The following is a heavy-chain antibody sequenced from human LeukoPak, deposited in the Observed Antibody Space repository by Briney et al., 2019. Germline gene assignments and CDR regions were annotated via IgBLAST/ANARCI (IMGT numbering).Heavy chain of an antibody. CDR2: IIPIFGTA. CDR3: AREGGLYSYGLDY. CDR1: GGTFISYA. Sequence: SVKVSCKASGGTFISYAISWVRQAPGQGLEWMGGIIPIFGTANYAQKFQGRVTITADESTSTAYMELSSLRSEDTAVYYCAREGGLYSYGLDYWGQGTLVTVSS. V-gene: IGHV1-69*13. J-gene: IGHJ4*02. D-gene: IGHD5-18*01.